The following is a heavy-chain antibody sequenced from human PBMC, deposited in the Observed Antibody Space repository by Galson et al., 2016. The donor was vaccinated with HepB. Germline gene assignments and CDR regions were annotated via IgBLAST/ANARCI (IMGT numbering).Heavy chain of an antibody. D-gene: IGHD5/OR15-5a*01. V-gene: IGHV3-21*04. CDR1: GFTFSRYS. J-gene: IGHJ2*01. CDR2: ISSSSRQL. Sequence: SLRLSCAASGFTFSRYSMNWVRQAPGKGLEWVSSISSSSRQLDYTDSLKGRCTISRDNSRGILFLDQFDLRGEDTAVYYCARDSTNFDLWGRGTLVTVSS. CDR3: ARDSTNFDL.